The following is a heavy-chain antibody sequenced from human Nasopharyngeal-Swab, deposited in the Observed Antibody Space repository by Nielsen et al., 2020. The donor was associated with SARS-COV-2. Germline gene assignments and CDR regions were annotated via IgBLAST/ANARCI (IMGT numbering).Heavy chain of an antibody. CDR1: GDSIDSGSYY. CDR3: ARGRFSSSWYCFDP. Sequence: SETLSLTCTVSGDSIDSGSYYWSWIRQSPGTGLEWIGYISYSGSTNFNPSLKSRVTMSIDTSKNQFSLNLSYVTAAYTAVYYCARGRFSSSWYCFDPWGQGPLVTVSS. D-gene: IGHD6-13*01. V-gene: IGHV4-61*01. J-gene: IGHJ5*02. CDR2: ISYSGST.